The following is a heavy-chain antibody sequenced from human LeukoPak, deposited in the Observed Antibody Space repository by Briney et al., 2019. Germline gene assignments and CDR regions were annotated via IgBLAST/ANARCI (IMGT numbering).Heavy chain of an antibody. V-gene: IGHV3-7*01. J-gene: IGHJ4*02. D-gene: IGHD2-21*02. CDR1: GFTFSGFS. Sequence: PGGSLRLSCAASGFTFSGFSMSWVRQSPTKGLEWVANIKQDGSERYYVDSVKGRFTISRDNAKNSLYLQMNSLRAEDTAVYYCARDEVAYCGGDCYSGFYWGQGTLVTVSS. CDR2: IKQDGSER. CDR3: ARDEVAYCGGDCYSGFY.